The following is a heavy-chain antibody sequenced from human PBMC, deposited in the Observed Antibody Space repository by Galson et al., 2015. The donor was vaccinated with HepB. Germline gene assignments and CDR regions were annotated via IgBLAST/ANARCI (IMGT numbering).Heavy chain of an antibody. V-gene: IGHV3-11*01. CDR1: GFTFSDYY. CDR3: ARASGYYYGLVVYFDY. J-gene: IGHJ4*02. CDR2: ISSSGSTI. D-gene: IGHD3-22*01. Sequence: SLRLSCAASGFTFSDYYMSWIRQAPGKGLEWVSYISSSGSTIYYADSVKGRFTISRDNAKNSLYLQMNSLRAEDTAVYYCARASGYYYGLVVYFDYWGQGTLVTVSS.